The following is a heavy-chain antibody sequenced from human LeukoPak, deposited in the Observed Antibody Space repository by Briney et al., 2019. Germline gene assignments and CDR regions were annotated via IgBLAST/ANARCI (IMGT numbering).Heavy chain of an antibody. CDR2: INPNSGGT. D-gene: IGHD6-19*01. CDR1: GYTFTGYY. CDR3: ARVRPSSGWTGYYYYYMDV. Sequence: ASVKVSCKASGYTFTGYYMHGVRQAPGQGLEWMGWINPNSGGTNYAQKFQGRVTMTRDTSVSTAYMELSRLRSDDTAVYYCARVRPSSGWTGYYYYYMDVWGKGTTVTVSS. J-gene: IGHJ6*03. V-gene: IGHV1-2*02.